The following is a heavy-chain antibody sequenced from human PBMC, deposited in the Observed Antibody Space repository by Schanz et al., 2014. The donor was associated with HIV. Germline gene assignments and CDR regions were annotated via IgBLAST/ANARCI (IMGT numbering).Heavy chain of an antibody. Sequence: DVQLLESGGGLVQPGGSLRLSCAASGFTFSSFAMNWVRQAPGKGLEWVANLRQDGREVNYVDSAKGRFTISRDNTKQSLYLQMSGLRGEDTAVYYCARELVLGPKSYFDNWGQGSLVTVSS. CDR2: LRQDGREV. D-gene: IGHD6-13*01. CDR1: GFTFSSFA. CDR3: ARELVLGPKSYFDN. J-gene: IGHJ4*02. V-gene: IGHV3-7*01.